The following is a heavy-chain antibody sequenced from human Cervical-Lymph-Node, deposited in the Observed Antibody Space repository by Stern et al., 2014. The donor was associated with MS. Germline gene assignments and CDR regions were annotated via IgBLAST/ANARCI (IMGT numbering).Heavy chain of an antibody. CDR1: GFTFSYHA. CDR3: ARGGAVATSDYYFDY. D-gene: IGHD5-12*01. V-gene: IGHV3-30*01. Sequence: QVQLGQSGGGVVQPGRSLRLSCAASGFTFSYHAMHWVRQAPGKGLEWVAVISYDGSDKNDADSVKGRFTISRDNSRNTLYLQMNSLRVDDTAVYYCARGGAVATSDYYFDYWGQGSLVTVSS. CDR2: ISYDGSDK. J-gene: IGHJ4*02.